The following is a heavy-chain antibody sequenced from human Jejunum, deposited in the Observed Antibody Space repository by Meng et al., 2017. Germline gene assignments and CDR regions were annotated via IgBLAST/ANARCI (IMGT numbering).Heavy chain of an antibody. CDR2: IYNSGST. D-gene: IGHD6-19*01. CDR1: GGSISTLH. J-gene: IGHJ4*02. CDR3: TRGGWYGIH. V-gene: IGHV4-59*01. Sequence: QVQPPESAPRLVTPSELFSLTSSVSGGSISTLHWRQFPQPPGKGLEWIVYIYNSGSTYYNPSLQSRVTISMDTSKNQFSLRLNSVTAADTAVYYCTRGGWYGIHWGPGTLVTVSS.